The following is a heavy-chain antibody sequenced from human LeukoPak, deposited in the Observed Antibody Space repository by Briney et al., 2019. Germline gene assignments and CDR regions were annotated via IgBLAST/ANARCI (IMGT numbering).Heavy chain of an antibody. V-gene: IGHV4-4*09. CDR2: IYTSGST. CDR1: GGSISSYY. D-gene: IGHD3-22*01. CDR3: ASHVSGYTLDY. Sequence: SETLSLTCSVSGGSISSYYWSWIRQPPGKGLEWIGHIYTSGSTNYNPSLKSRVTISVDSSKHQFSLKLSSVTAADTAVYYCASHVSGYTLDYWGQGTLVTVSS. J-gene: IGHJ4*02.